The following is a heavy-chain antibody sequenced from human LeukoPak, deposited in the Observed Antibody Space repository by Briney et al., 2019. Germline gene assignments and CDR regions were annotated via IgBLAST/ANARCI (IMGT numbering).Heavy chain of an antibody. J-gene: IGHJ4*02. Sequence: PSETLSLXCTVSGGSISSGSYYWSWIRQPAGKGLEWIGRIYTSGSTNYNPSLKSRVTISVDTSKNQFSLKLSSVTAADTAVYYCARDRGAGSRFDYWGQGTLVTVSS. CDR2: IYTSGST. CDR3: ARDRGAGSRFDY. V-gene: IGHV4-61*02. CDR1: GGSISSGSYY. D-gene: IGHD4-17*01.